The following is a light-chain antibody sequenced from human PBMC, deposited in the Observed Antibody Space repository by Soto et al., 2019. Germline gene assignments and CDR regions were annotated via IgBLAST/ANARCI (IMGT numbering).Light chain of an antibody. CDR2: GAS. J-gene: IGKJ1*01. V-gene: IGKV3-20*01. CDR1: QSVPANY. CDR3: LQYGTPWWT. Sequence: EIVLTQSPGTLSLSPGERVTLSCGASQSVPANYLAWYQQKPGQAPGLLIYGASNRATGIPDWFSGSGSGTDFTLTVSRLEPEDFAVYFCLQYGTPWWTFGQGARVEIK.